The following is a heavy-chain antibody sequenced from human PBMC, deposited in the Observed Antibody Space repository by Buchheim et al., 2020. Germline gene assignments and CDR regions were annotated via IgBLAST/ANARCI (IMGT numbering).Heavy chain of an antibody. D-gene: IGHD3-3*01. CDR3: AKDRAGITIFGVVIIGMDV. J-gene: IGHJ6*02. Sequence: QVQLVESGGGVVQPGRSLRLSCAASGFTFSSYGMHWVRQAPGKGLEWVAVVSYEGINKYYGDSVKGRFTISRDNSQTTLYLQMNSLRAEDTAVYYCAKDRAGITIFGVVIIGMDVWGQGTT. CDR2: VSYEGINK. CDR1: GFTFSSYG. V-gene: IGHV3-30*18.